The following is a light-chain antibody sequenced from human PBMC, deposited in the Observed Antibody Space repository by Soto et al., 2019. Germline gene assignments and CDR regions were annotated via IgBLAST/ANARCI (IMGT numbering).Light chain of an antibody. Sequence: DIPMTQSPSSLSASVGDRVTITCRASQSISSYLHWYQQKPGQAPKLLIYAASSLQSGVPSRFSGSGSGTDFTLTISSLQPEDFATYYCQQSYSTPLTFGGGTKVEIK. CDR3: QQSYSTPLT. V-gene: IGKV1-39*01. CDR1: QSISSY. J-gene: IGKJ4*01. CDR2: AAS.